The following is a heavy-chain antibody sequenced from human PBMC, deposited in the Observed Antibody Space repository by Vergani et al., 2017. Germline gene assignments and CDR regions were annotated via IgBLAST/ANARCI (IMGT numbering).Heavy chain of an antibody. V-gene: IGHV1-69*01. Sequence: QVQLVQSGAEVKKPGSSVKVSCKTSGGTFKSNTFSWVRQAPGQGLEWMGGIVPIFGTADYAQDFQGRLSITADESTSTVYMELRSLRSDDTAVYYCARDPLMISGAFDIWGQGTMVTVSS. CDR3: ARDPLMISGAFDI. D-gene: IGHD3-10*01. CDR1: GGTFKSNT. CDR2: IVPIFGTA. J-gene: IGHJ3*02.